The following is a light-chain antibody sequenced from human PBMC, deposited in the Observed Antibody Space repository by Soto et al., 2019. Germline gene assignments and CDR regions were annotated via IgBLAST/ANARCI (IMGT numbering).Light chain of an antibody. CDR2: DVS. CDR1: SSDVGGNNF. Sequence: QSVLTQPRSVSGSPGQSVTISCTGSSSDVGGNNFVSWYQQQPGRAPKLLISDVSQRPSGVPERFSGSKSGNTASLAISGLQAEDEADYYCCAYAGTLAHYVFGTGTKLTV. J-gene: IGLJ1*01. V-gene: IGLV2-11*01. CDR3: CAYAGTLAHYV.